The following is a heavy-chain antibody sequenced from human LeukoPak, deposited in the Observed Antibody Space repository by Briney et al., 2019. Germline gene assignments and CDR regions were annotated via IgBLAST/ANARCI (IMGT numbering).Heavy chain of an antibody. CDR1: GFAVSSNY. CDR3: ARGGRYYESSGYYHDAFDI. V-gene: IGHV3-53*01. D-gene: IGHD3-22*01. Sequence: GGSLRLSCAASGFAVSSNYMSWVRQAPGKGLEWVSVIYSGGGTYYANSVKGRFTISRDNSKNTLYLQMNSLRAEDRAVYYCARGGRYYESSGYYHDAFDIWGQGTMVTVSS. J-gene: IGHJ3*02. CDR2: IYSGGGT.